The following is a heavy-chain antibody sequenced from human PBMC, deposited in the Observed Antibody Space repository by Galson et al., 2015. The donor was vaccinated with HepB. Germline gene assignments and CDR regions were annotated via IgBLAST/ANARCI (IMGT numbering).Heavy chain of an antibody. Sequence: SETLSLTCTVSGGSISSYYWSWIRQPPGKGLEWIGYIYYSGSTNYNPSLKSRVTISVDTSKNQFSLKLSSVTAADTAVYYCARGLEEYSGYDYGYWGQGTLVTVSS. J-gene: IGHJ4*02. CDR1: GGSISSYY. D-gene: IGHD5-12*01. V-gene: IGHV4-59*01. CDR2: IYYSGST. CDR3: ARGLEEYSGYDYGY.